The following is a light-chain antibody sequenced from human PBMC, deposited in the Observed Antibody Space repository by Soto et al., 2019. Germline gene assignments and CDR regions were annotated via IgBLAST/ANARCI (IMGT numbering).Light chain of an antibody. CDR1: QSINTW. CDR2: DAS. CDR3: QQYDTYSRT. Sequence: DIQMTQSPSPLSASVGDRVTVTCRASQSINTWLAWYQQKPGKAPKLLIYDASSLQSGVPSRFTGRGSGTEFTLTISSLQPDDFATYYCQQYDTYSRTFGQGTKVE. V-gene: IGKV1-5*01. J-gene: IGKJ1*01.